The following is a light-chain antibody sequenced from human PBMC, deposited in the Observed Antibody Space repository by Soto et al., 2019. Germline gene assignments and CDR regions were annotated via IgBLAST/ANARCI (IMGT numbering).Light chain of an antibody. V-gene: IGLV2-14*01. CDR1: SSDVGDYKY. J-gene: IGLJ2*01. CDR2: EVS. Sequence: QSALTQPASVSGSPGQSITISCTGTSSDVGDYKYVSWYQQHPGKAPKLMIYEVSNRPSGVSNRFSGSESGNTASLTISGLQAEDEADYYCSSYTSSNTLFGGGTKLTVL. CDR3: SSYTSSNTL.